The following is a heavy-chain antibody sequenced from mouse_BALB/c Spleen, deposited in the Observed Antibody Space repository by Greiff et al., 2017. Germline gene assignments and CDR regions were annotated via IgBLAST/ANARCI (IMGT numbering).Heavy chain of an antibody. CDR2: IDPETGGT. V-gene: IGHV1-15*01. Sequence: VQLQQSGAELVRPGASVTLSCKASGYTFTDYEMHWVKQTPVHGLEWIGAIDPETGGTAYNQKFKGKATLTADKSSNTAYMELRSLTSEDSAVYYCTRGYGYFDVWGAGTTVTVSS. CDR1: GYTFTDYE. J-gene: IGHJ1*01. CDR3: TRGYGYFDV.